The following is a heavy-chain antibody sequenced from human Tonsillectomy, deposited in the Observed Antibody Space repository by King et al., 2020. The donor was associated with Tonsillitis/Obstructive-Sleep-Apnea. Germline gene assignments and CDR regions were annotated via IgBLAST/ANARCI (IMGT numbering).Heavy chain of an antibody. CDR3: AIRSEYCSSTSCYVDP. V-gene: IGHV4-34*01. CDR2: INHSGST. CDR1: GGSFSGYY. Sequence: VQLQQGGAGLLKPSETLSLTCAVYGGSFSGYYWSWIRQPPGKGLEWIGEINHSGSTNYNPSPKSRVTISVDTSKNQFSLKLSPVTAADTAVYYCAIRSEYCSSTSCYVDPWGQGTLVTVSS. D-gene: IGHD2-2*01. J-gene: IGHJ5*02.